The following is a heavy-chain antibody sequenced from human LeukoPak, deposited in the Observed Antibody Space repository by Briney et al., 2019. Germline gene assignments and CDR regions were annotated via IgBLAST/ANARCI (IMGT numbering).Heavy chain of an antibody. Sequence: PSETLSLTCTVSGGSISSYYWSWIRQPPGKGLEWIGYIYYGGSTNYNPSLKSRVTISVDTSKNQFSLKLSSVTAADTAVYYCARLYDYYYGMDVWGQGTTVTVSS. V-gene: IGHV4-59*01. J-gene: IGHJ6*02. CDR1: GGSISSYY. D-gene: IGHD2-8*01. CDR3: ARLYDYYYGMDV. CDR2: IYYGGST.